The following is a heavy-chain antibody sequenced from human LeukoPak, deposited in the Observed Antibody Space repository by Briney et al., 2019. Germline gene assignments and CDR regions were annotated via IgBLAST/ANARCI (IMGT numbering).Heavy chain of an antibody. V-gene: IGHV3-53*01. Sequence: GGSLGLSCAASGFTVSSNYMSWVRQAPGKGLEWVSVIYDGGSTYYADSVKGRFTISSDNSKNTLYLQMNSLTAGDTAVYYCARTHPTRYFDYWGQGTLVTVSS. CDR1: GFTVSSNY. CDR2: IYDGGST. D-gene: IGHD2-2*01. J-gene: IGHJ4*02. CDR3: ARTHPTRYFDY.